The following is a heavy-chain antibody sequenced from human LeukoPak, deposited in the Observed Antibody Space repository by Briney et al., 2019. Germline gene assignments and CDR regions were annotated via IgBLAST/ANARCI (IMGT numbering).Heavy chain of an antibody. D-gene: IGHD2-15*01. CDR1: GYTFTSYG. CDR2: ISAYNGNT. Sequence: GASVKVSCKASGYTFTSYGISWVRQAPGQGLEWMGWISAYNGNTNYAQKLQGRVTMTTDTSTSTAYMELSSLRSEDTAVYYCASTRGYCSGGSCYFGYWGQGTLVTVSS. V-gene: IGHV1-18*01. CDR3: ASTRGYCSGGSCYFGY. J-gene: IGHJ4*02.